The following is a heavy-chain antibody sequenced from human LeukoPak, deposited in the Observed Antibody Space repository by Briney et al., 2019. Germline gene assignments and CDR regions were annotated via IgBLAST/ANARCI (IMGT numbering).Heavy chain of an antibody. CDR1: GFTFGDYA. Sequence: GGSLRLSCTASGFTFGDYAMSWFRQAPGKGLEWVSIIYGGGSVFYADSVKGRFTISRDNSKNTLYLQMNSLRGEDTAVYYCARGGSYLSAFDIWGQGTMVTVSS. J-gene: IGHJ3*02. D-gene: IGHD1-26*01. V-gene: IGHV3-53*01. CDR3: ARGGSYLSAFDI. CDR2: IYGGGSV.